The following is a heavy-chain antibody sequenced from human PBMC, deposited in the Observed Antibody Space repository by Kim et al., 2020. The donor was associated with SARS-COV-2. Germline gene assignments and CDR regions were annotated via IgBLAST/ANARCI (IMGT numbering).Heavy chain of an antibody. V-gene: IGHV3-23*01. Sequence: GGSLRLSCAASGFTFSSYGMDWVRQAPGKGLEWVSAISGGGGSTFYADSVKGRFTISRDNSKNTVYLQMNRLRVEDTAVYYCAKDSAATSFNWFDPWGQGTLVTVSS. CDR2: ISGGGGST. CDR1: GFTFSSYG. CDR3: AKDSAATSFNWFDP. D-gene: IGHD6-13*01. J-gene: IGHJ5*02.